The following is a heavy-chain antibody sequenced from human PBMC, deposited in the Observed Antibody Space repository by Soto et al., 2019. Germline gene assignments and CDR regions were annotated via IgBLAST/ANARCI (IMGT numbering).Heavy chain of an antibody. CDR2: SYYSGST. CDR1: GGSINTYY. Sequence: LSLTCTVSGGSINTYYWSWIRQPPGEGLEWIGYSYYSGSTNYSPSLKSRITISVDTSKTQFSLKLTSVTAADTAVYYCARLDSRGFFDSWGQGTLVTVSS. J-gene: IGHJ4*02. D-gene: IGHD3-22*01. CDR3: ARLDSRGFFDS. V-gene: IGHV4-59*08.